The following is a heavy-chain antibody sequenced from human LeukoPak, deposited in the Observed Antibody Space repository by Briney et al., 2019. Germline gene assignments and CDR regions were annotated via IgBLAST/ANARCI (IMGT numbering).Heavy chain of an antibody. J-gene: IGHJ5*02. CDR3: ARGGYCSSTSCYLNWLDP. V-gene: IGHV4-34*01. D-gene: IGHD2-2*01. CDR2: INHSGST. CDR1: GGSFSGYY. Sequence: SETLSLTCAVYGGSFSGYYWSWIRQPPGKGLEWIGEINHSGSTNYNPSLKSRVTISVDTSKNQFSLKLSSVTAADTAVYYCARGGYCSSTSCYLNWLDPWGQGTLVTVSS.